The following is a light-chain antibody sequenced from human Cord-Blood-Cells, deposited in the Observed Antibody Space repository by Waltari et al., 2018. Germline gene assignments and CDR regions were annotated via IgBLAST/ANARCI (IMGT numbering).Light chain of an antibody. V-gene: IGKV1-39*01. CDR3: QQSYSTLYS. CDR1: QSISSY. CDR2: AAS. J-gene: IGKJ2*03. Sequence: DIQMTQSPSSLFASVGDRVTIPCRASQSISSYLNWYQQKPGKAPKLLIYAASSLQSGVPSRFSGSGSGTDFTLTISSLQPEDFATYYCQQSYSTLYSFGQGTKLEIK.